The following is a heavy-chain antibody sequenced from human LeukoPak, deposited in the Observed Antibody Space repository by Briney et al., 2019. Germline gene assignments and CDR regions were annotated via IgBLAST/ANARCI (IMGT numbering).Heavy chain of an antibody. CDR2: IWYDGSNK. D-gene: IGHD5-12*01. Sequence: GSLRLSCAASGFTFSSYGMHWVRQAPGKGLEWVAVIWYDGSNKYYADSVKGRFTISRDNSKNTLYLQMNSLRAEDTAVYYCARDNSGYASYYYYMDVWGKGTTVTVSS. V-gene: IGHV3-33*01. J-gene: IGHJ6*03. CDR3: ARDNSGYASYYYYMDV. CDR1: GFTFSSYG.